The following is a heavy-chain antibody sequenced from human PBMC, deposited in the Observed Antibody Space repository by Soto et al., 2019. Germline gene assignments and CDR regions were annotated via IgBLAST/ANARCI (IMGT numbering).Heavy chain of an antibody. D-gene: IGHD6-13*01. CDR2: ISYDGSNK. V-gene: IGHV3-30*18. CDR3: AKDRRSSSWYLAFDI. CDR1: GFTFSSYG. J-gene: IGHJ3*02. Sequence: QVQLVESGGGVVQPGRSLRLSCAASGFTFSSYGMHWVRQAPGKGLEWVAVISYDGSNKYYADSVKGRFTISRDNSKNTLYLQMNSLRAEDTAVYYCAKDRRSSSWYLAFDIWGQGTMVTGSS.